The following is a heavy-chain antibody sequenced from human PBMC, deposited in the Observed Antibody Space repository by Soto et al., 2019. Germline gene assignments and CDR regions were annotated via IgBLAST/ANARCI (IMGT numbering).Heavy chain of an antibody. CDR1: GGALSGYY. Sequence: VQLQESGPGLVRASETLSLTCTVSGGALSGYYWTWIRQPAGKGLEWIGRIYSSGTTKYNPALKSRVTMSLDTSKTQFSLRLSSGTDTDTAVYYCARGQRFSDGFDPWGPGTLVTVSS. J-gene: IGHJ5*02. CDR3: ARGQRFSDGFDP. V-gene: IGHV4-4*07. CDR2: IYSSGTT. D-gene: IGHD3-3*01.